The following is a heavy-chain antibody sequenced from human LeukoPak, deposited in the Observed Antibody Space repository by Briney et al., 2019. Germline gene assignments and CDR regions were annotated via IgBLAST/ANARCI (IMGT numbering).Heavy chain of an antibody. Sequence: ASVKVSCKASGGTFSSYAISWVRQAPGQGLEWMGGIIPIFGTANYAQKFQGRVTITADESTSTAYMELSSLRSEDTAVYYCAREGYYDSGGYPTVYFDYWGQGTLVTVSS. CDR2: IIPIFGTA. D-gene: IGHD3-22*01. J-gene: IGHJ4*02. CDR3: AREGYYDSGGYPTVYFDY. CDR1: GGTFSSYA. V-gene: IGHV1-69*13.